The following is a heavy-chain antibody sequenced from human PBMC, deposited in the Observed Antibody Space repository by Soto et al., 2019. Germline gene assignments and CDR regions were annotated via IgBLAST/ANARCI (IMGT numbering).Heavy chain of an antibody. J-gene: IGHJ4*02. CDR3: AKLVRDDVRRSDLDH. CDR2: FYYSGTT. Sequence: QLQLRESGPGLVRPSETLSLTCTVSGDSITASYSNWAWIRQPPGKGLEWIGTFYYSGTTSHNPPLRSRITTPADTSRNVFALKLRSLTAADSGVYYCAKLVRDDVRRSDLDHWSQGTLVTVSS. D-gene: IGHD3-16*01. V-gene: IGHV4-39*01. CDR1: GDSITASYSN.